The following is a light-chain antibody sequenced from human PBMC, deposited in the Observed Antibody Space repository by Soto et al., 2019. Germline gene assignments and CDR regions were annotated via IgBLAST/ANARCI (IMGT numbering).Light chain of an antibody. CDR2: AAS. V-gene: IGKV1-27*01. CDR3: QKYTTAPWA. Sequence: DFQMTQSPSSLSASVGDRVIITCRASQEINNYLAWYQQKPGRAPNLLIYAASTLQSGVPSRFSGGGSGTDFTLTISSLQPEDVATYYCQKYTTAPWAFGQGTKVEIK. J-gene: IGKJ1*01. CDR1: QEINNY.